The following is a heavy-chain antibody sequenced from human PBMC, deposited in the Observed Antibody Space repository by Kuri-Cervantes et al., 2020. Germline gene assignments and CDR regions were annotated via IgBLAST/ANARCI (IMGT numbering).Heavy chain of an antibody. CDR2: ISGSGGST. CDR1: GFTFSSYA. D-gene: IGHD3-22*01. V-gene: IGHV3-23*01. Sequence: GESLKISCAASGFTFSSYAMSWVRQAPGKGLGWVSAISGSGGSTYYADSVKGRFTISRDNSKNTLYLQMNSLRAEDTAVYYCARDVDEHYYDTSALGYWGQGTLVTVSS. J-gene: IGHJ4*02. CDR3: ARDVDEHYYDTSALGY.